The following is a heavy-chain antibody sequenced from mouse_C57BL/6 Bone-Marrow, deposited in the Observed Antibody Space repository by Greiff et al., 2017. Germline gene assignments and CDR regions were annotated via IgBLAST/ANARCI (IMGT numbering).Heavy chain of an antibody. CDR3: ARDRYAAWFAY. Sequence: QVQLQQPGAELVMPGASVKLSCKASGYTFTSYWMHWVKQRPGQGLEWIGELDPSDSYTNYNQKFKGKSTLTVDKSSSTAYMQLSSLTSEDSAVYYCARDRYAAWFAYWGQGTLVTVSA. V-gene: IGHV1-69*01. CDR1: GYTFTSYW. CDR2: LDPSDSYT. J-gene: IGHJ3*01. D-gene: IGHD2-14*01.